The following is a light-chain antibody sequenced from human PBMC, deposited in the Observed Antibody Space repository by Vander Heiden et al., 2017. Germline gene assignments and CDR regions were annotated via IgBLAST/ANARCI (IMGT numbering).Light chain of an antibody. V-gene: IGLV2-8*01. CDR2: EVN. CDR3: SSYGGDNNLV. J-gene: IGLJ2*01. CDR1: SSDVGGYDY. Sequence: QSALTQPPSASGSPGPSVTISCTGTSSDVGGYDYVSWYQQHPGKAPKLMIYEVNKRPSGVPDRFSGSKSGNTASLTVSGLQADDEADYYCSSYGGDNNLVFGGGTKVTVL.